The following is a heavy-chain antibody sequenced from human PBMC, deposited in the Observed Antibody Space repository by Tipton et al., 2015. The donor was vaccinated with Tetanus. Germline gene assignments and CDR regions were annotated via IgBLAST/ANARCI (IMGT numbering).Heavy chain of an antibody. CDR3: ARAAGYSGSYPDAFDI. CDR2: IYHSGST. J-gene: IGHJ3*02. CDR1: GGSISSSNW. Sequence: TLSLTCAVSGGSISSSNWWSWVRQPPGKGLEWIGEIYHSGSTNYNPSLESRVTISVDKSKNQFSPKLSSVTAADTAVYYCARAAGYSGSYPDAFDIWGQGTMATVSS. V-gene: IGHV4-4*02. D-gene: IGHD1-26*01.